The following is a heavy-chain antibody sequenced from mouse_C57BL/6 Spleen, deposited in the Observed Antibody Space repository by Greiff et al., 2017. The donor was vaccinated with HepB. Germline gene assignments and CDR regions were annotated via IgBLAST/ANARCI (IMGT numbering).Heavy chain of an antibody. CDR1: GYSITSGYD. Sequence: EVKLVESGPGMVKPSQSLSLTCTVTGYSITSGYDWHWIRHFPGNNLEWMGYISYSGSTNYNPSLKSRISITHDTSKNHFFLKLNSVTTEDTATYYCARGDDGYYAMDYWGQGTSVTVSS. CDR3: ARGDDGYYAMDY. V-gene: IGHV3-1*01. D-gene: IGHD2-3*01. CDR2: ISYSGST. J-gene: IGHJ4*01.